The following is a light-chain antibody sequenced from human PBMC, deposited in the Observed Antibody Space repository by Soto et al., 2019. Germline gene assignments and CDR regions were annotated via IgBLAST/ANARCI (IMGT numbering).Light chain of an antibody. V-gene: IGLV2-11*01. CDR2: DVT. J-gene: IGLJ3*02. Sequence: QSVLTQPRSVSGSPGESVTISCTGSSSDVGSYNYVSWYQQYPGKAPKVMMYDVTERPSEVPDRFSGSKSGNTASLTISGLQAEDEAEYFCCSYSGSDTLLFCGGTKLTVL. CDR3: CSYSGSDTLL. CDR1: SSDVGSYNY.